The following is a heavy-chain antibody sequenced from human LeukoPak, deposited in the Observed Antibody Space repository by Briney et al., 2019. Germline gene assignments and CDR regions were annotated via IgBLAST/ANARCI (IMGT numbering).Heavy chain of an antibody. CDR3: ARDGSGYYSDAFDI. D-gene: IGHD3-22*01. CDR1: GYTFTSYA. CDR2: SNAGNGNT. Sequence: GASVKVSCKASGYTFTSYAMHWVRQAPGQRLEWMGWSNAGNGNTKYSQEFQGRVTITRDTSASTAYMELSSLRSEDTAVYYCARDGSGYYSDAFDIWGQGTMVTVSS. J-gene: IGHJ3*02. V-gene: IGHV1-3*02.